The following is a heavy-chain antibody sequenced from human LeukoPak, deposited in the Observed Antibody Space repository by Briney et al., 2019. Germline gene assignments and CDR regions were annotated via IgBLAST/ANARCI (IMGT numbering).Heavy chain of an antibody. CDR1: GYTFTGYY. V-gene: IGHV1-2*02. J-gene: IGHJ5*02. CDR2: INPNSGGT. D-gene: IGHD2-2*01. CDR3: ARASHELLWIVSYWFDP. Sequence: ASVKVSCKASGYTFTGYYMHWVRQPPGQGLEWMGWINPNSGGTNYAQKFQGRVTMTRDTSISTAYMELSRLRSDDTAVYYCARASHELLWIVSYWFDPWGQGTLVTVSS.